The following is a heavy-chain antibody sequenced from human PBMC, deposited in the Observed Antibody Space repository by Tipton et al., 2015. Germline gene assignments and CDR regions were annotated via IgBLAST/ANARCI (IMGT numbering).Heavy chain of an antibody. V-gene: IGHV4-61*01. D-gene: IGHD2-2*01. J-gene: IGHJ3*02. CDR1: GASVTSGSFQ. CDR3: ARTPRDAVIPAIIGAFDI. CDR2: IFHSGST. Sequence: TLSLTCNVSGASVTSGSFQWTWIRQPPGKGLEWIGYIFHSGSTNYNPSLKSRGSISLETSTKQFSLELRSVTAADTAVYYCARTPRDAVIPAIIGAFDIWGQGTMVTVSS.